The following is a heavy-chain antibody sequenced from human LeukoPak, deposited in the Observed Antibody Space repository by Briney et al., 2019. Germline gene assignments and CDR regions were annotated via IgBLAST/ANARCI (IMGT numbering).Heavy chain of an antibody. CDR3: ARDSGYCSSTSCYQAFDY. J-gene: IGHJ4*02. CDR2: IYYSGST. V-gene: IGHV4-59*11. D-gene: IGHD2-2*01. Sequence: ASETLSLTCTVSGGSISSHYWSWIRQPPGKGLEWIGYIYYSGSTNYNPSLKSRVTISVDTSKNQFSLKLSSVTAADTAVHYCARDSGYCSSTSCYQAFDYWGQGTLVTVSS. CDR1: GGSISSHY.